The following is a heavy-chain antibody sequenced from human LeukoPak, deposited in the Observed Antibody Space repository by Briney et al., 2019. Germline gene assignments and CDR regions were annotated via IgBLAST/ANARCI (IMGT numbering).Heavy chain of an antibody. CDR2: MNPNSGNT. D-gene: IGHD3-10*01. CDR3: ARGHTMVRGLIIRDDAFDI. J-gene: IGHJ3*02. CDR1: GYTFNNYD. Sequence: ASVKVSCKGSGYTFNNYDIDWVRQATGQGLEWMGWMNPNSGNTGYAQKFQGRVTMTRNTSINTAYMELSSLRSEDTAVYYCARGHTMVRGLIIRDDAFDIWGQGTMVTVSS. V-gene: IGHV1-8*01.